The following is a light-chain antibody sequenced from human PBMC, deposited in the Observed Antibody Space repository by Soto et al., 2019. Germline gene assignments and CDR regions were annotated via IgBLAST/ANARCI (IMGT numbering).Light chain of an antibody. J-gene: IGKJ3*01. CDR2: GAS. Sequence: EIVMTHSPATLSVSPGERATLSCRASQSVSGNLAWYQQKPGQAPRLLIYGASTRATGLPARFSGSGSGTEFTLTISSLQSEDFALYYCQQYYHWPFTFGPGTKVDIK. CDR1: QSVSGN. CDR3: QQYYHWPFT. V-gene: IGKV3-15*01.